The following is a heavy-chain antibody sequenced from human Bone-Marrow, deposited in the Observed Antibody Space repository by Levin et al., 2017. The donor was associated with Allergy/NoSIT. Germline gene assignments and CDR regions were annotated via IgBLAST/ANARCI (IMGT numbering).Heavy chain of an antibody. Sequence: LSLTCAASGFTFSVPWMNWVRQIPGKGLEWVAKINKDGTEEYYVESVKGRFIISRDNAQKSLFLQMNNLRVEDTALYYCASGFSFAFDNWGHGTLVTVSS. D-gene: IGHD3-10*01. CDR1: GFTFSVPW. V-gene: IGHV3-7*01. CDR3: ASGFSFAFDN. J-gene: IGHJ4*01. CDR2: INKDGTEE.